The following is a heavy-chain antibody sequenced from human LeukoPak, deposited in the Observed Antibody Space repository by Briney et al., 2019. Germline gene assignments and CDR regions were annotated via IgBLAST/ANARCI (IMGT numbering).Heavy chain of an antibody. CDR1: GFTFSSYA. CDR3: AKGSLGSVWGSYCDY. D-gene: IGHD3-16*01. CDR2: ISGSGGST. J-gene: IGHJ4*02. Sequence: GGSLRLSCAASGFTFSSYAMSWVRQAPGKGLEWVSAISGSGGSTYYADSGKGRFTISRDNSKNTLYLQMNSLRAEDTAVYYCAKGSLGSVWGSYCDYWGQGTLVTVSS. V-gene: IGHV3-23*01.